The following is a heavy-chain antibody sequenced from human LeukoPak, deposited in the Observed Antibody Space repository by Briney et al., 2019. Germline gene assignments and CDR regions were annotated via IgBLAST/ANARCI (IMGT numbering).Heavy chain of an antibody. J-gene: IGHJ4*02. Sequence: GGSLRLSCAASGITFDDYAMHWVRQAPGKGLEWVAGINWNSITIGYADSVKGRFTISRDNAKNSLYLQLTSLRAEATAFYYCVKDMSSGWSWPPSSPPPGFDYWGQGTLVTVSS. CDR1: GITFDDYA. D-gene: IGHD6-13*01. CDR3: VKDMSSGWSWPPSSPPPGFDY. V-gene: IGHV3-9*01. CDR2: INWNSITI.